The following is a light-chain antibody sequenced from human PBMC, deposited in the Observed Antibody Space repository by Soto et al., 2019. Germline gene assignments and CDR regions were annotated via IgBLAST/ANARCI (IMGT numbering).Light chain of an antibody. CDR2: TAS. CDR3: QRLNSYPLT. V-gene: IGKV1-9*01. Sequence: IQLTQSPSSLSASVGDRVTITCRASQDISNYLAWYQQKPGKAPKLLIYTASTLQSGVPSRFSGSESGTDFTLTINSLQPEDFATYYCQRLNSYPLTFGGGTKVEIK. CDR1: QDISNY. J-gene: IGKJ4*01.